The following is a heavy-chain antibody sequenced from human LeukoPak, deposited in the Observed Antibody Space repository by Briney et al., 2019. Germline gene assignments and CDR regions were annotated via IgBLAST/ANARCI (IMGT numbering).Heavy chain of an antibody. Sequence: GGSLRLSCEASGVTFSSYVMSWVRQAPGKGLEWVAIIWYDGSNKYYADSVKGRFTISRDNSKNTLYLQMNSLRAEDTAVYYCARDTAFKGALDYWGQGTLVTVSS. J-gene: IGHJ4*02. D-gene: IGHD1-26*01. V-gene: IGHV3-33*08. CDR3: ARDTAFKGALDY. CDR2: IWYDGSNK. CDR1: GVTFSSYV.